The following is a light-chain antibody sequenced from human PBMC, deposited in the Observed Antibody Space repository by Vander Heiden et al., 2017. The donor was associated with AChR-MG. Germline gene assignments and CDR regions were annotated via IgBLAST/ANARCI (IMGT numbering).Light chain of an antibody. CDR3: SSYTSSSTPVV. V-gene: IGLV2-14*03. J-gene: IGLJ2*01. Sequence: QSALTQHASVSGPPGQSITISCTGTSSDVGGYNYVSWYQQHPGKAPKLMIYDVTNRPSGVSNRFSGSKSGNTASLTISGLQAEDEADYYCSSYTSSSTPVVFGGGTKLTVL. CDR2: DVT. CDR1: SSDVGGYNY.